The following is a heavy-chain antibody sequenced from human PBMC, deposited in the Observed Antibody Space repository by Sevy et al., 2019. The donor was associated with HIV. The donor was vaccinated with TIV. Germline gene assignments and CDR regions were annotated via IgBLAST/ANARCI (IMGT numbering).Heavy chain of an antibody. CDR2: ISYDGSNK. CDR1: GFTFSTYG. Sequence: GGSLRLSCAASGFTFSTYGMHWVRQAPGKGLEWVAVISYDGSNKYYADSVKGRFTISRDNSKNPLYLQMNSLRAEDTAVYYCAKDCNYYDSSGYWFFDYWGQGTLVTVSS. J-gene: IGHJ4*02. D-gene: IGHD3-22*01. CDR3: AKDCNYYDSSGYWFFDY. V-gene: IGHV3-30*18.